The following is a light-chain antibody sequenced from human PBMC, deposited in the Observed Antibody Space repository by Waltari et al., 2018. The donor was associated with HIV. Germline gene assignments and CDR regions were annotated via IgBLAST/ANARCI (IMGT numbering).Light chain of an antibody. V-gene: IGLV3-21*02. CDR1: NIGRKS. CDR3: QVWDSSSDQHYV. CDR2: EDS. J-gene: IGLJ1*01. Sequence: SYVLTQPPSVSVAPGQTARITCGGNNIGRKSVHWYQQKPGQAPVLVVYEDSDRPSGIADRFSGSNSGNTATLTISRVEAGDEADYYCQVWDSSSDQHYVFGTGTKVTVL.